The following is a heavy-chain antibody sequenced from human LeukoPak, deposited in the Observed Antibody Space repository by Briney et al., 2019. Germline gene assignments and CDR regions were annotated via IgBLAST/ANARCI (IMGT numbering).Heavy chain of an antibody. CDR1: VGSIGTYY. CDR3: ARGYTSRSYYFDY. Sequence: PSETLSLTCTVSVGSIGTYYWNWIRQPPGKELEWIGHIYYSGSTSYNPSLKSRVTISVDTSKTQFSLKLGSVTAADTAVYYCARGYTSRSYYFDYWGQGALVTVSS. D-gene: IGHD6-13*01. J-gene: IGHJ4*02. CDR2: IYYSGST. V-gene: IGHV4-59*01.